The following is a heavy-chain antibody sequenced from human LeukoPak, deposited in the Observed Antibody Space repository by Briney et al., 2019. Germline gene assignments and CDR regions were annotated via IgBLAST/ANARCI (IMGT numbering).Heavy chain of an antibody. Sequence: ASVKVSCKASGYTFTSYYMHWVRQAPGQGLEWMGIINPSGGSTSYAQKFQGRVTMTRDTSTSTVYMELSSLRSEDTAVYYCARDQPMTTVVTPTIYYYYYGMGVWGQGTTVTVSS. CDR3: ARDQPMTTVVTPTIYYYYYGMGV. V-gene: IGHV1-46*01. CDR2: INPSGGST. J-gene: IGHJ6*02. D-gene: IGHD4-23*01. CDR1: GYTFTSYY.